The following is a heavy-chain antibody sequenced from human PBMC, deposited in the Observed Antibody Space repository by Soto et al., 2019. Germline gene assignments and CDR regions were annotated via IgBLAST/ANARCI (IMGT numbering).Heavy chain of an antibody. CDR3: ARADYYGSSGYHLDF. D-gene: IGHD3-22*01. CDR1: GYTFSNFY. J-gene: IGHJ4*02. V-gene: IGHV1-46*01. Sequence: QVQLVQSGAEVKKPEASVKVSCKASGYTFSNFYIHWVRQAPGQGLEWMGIINPSGGSTSYAQKFQGRVTMTRDTSTSTAYMELSSLRSEDTAVHYCARADYYGSSGYHLDFWGQGTLVTVSS. CDR2: INPSGGST.